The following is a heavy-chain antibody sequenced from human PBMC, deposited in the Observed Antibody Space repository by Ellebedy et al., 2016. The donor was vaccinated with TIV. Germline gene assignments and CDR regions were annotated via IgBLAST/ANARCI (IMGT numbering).Heavy chain of an antibody. D-gene: IGHD3-3*01. CDR3: AREQGFTMGTH. CDR2: INPSGGST. V-gene: IGHV1-46*01. CDR1: GYTFTSYY. J-gene: IGHJ4*02. Sequence: ASVKVSXXASGYTFTSYYMHWVRQAPGQGLEWMGIINPSGGSTSYAQKFQGRVTMTRDTSTSTVYMELSSLRSEDTAVYYCAREQGFTMGTHWGQGTLVTVSS.